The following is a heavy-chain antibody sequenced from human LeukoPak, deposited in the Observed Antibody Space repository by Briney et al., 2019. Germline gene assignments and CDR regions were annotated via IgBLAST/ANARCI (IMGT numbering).Heavy chain of an antibody. Sequence: PGGFLRLSCAASGFTFSNYWMGWVRQAPGKRPEWVANMNIDGSEKYYADSVKGRFSISGDNARNSVYLQMASLRVEDTAVYYCARDPVEWELLLDYWGQGTLVTVSS. CDR3: ARDPVEWELLLDY. V-gene: IGHV3-7*01. CDR2: MNIDGSEK. D-gene: IGHD1-26*01. J-gene: IGHJ4*02. CDR1: GFTFSNYW.